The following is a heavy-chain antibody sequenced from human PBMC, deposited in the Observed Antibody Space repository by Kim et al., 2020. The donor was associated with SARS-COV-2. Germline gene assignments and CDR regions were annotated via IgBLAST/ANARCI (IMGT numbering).Heavy chain of an antibody. J-gene: IGHJ6*03. CDR3: ARGGWQRVNYYYYMDV. V-gene: IGHV4-59*09. D-gene: IGHD1-1*01. Sequence: SLRSRALISVDTSKNQFSLKLSSVTAADTAVYYCARGGWQRVNYYYYMDVWGKGTTVTVSS.